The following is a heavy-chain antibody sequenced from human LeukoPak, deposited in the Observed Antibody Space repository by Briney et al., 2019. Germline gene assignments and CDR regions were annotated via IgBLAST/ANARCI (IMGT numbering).Heavy chain of an antibody. CDR2: INWNGGST. D-gene: IGHD1-1*01. V-gene: IGHV3-20*04. CDR1: GFTFDDYG. J-gene: IGHJ4*02. CDR3: ARDPAPKWNDVADY. Sequence: GGSLRLSCAASGFTFDDYGMSWVRQAPGKGLEWVSGINWNGGSTGYADSVKGRFTISRDNAKNSLYLQMNSLRAEDTALYYCARDPAPKWNDVADYWGQGTLVTVSS.